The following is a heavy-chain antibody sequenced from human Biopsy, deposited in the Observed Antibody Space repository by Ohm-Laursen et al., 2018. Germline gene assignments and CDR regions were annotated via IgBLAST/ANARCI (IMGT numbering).Heavy chain of an antibody. V-gene: IGHV3-7*01. CDR3: VRGSEFEGSNWPVDY. Sequence: SLRLSCTASGFTFRNYWMTWVRQAPGKGLEWVANIKQDGSEKYSVDSVKGRFTISRDNAKNSLYLQMNSLRAEDTAVHYCVRGSEFEGSNWPVDYWGQGTLVTVSS. D-gene: IGHD6-13*01. J-gene: IGHJ4*02. CDR2: IKQDGSEK. CDR1: GFTFRNYW.